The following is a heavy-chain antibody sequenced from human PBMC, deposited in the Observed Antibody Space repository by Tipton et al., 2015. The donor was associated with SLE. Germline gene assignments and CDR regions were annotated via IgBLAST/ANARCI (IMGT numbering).Heavy chain of an antibody. V-gene: IGHV4-59*01. Sequence: LRLSCSVSGASISSYYWSWIRQPPGKGLEWIGYIYYSGSSNYNPSLKSRVTISLDTSKNQFSLNLSSVTAADTAVYYCARLYSTTEAVYYYGMDVWGQGTTVTVSS. CDR1: GASISSYY. J-gene: IGHJ6*02. CDR3: ARLYSTTEAVYYYGMDV. CDR2: IYYSGSS. D-gene: IGHD4-11*01.